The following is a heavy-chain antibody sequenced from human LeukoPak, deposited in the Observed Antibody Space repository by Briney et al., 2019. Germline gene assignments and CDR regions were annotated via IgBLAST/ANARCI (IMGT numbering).Heavy chain of an antibody. CDR1: SGSISSSTYY. D-gene: IGHD1-26*01. CDR3: AREGELGVFGFDY. J-gene: IGHJ4*02. V-gene: IGHV4-39*07. Sequence: SETLSLTCTVSSGSISSSTYYWGWIRQPPGKGLEWIGTIYYTGSTYYNPSLKSRVTISVDTSKNQFSLKLTFVTAADTAVYYCAREGELGVFGFDYWGQGTLVTVSS. CDR2: IYYTGST.